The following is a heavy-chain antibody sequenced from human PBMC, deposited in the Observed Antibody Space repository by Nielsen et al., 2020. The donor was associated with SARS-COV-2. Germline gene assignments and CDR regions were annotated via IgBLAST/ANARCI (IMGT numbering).Heavy chain of an antibody. CDR3: AKDGAYYGVRGVVHFGY. D-gene: IGHD3-10*01. CDR1: GFTFSRFG. J-gene: IGHJ4*02. V-gene: IGHV3-30*18. Sequence: GGSLRLSCAASGFTFSRFGMHWVRQAPGKGLEWVALISYDGSDQYYEDSLKGRFTISRDNSKNIVYLQMNSLRAEDTAVYYCAKDGAYYGVRGVVHFGYWGRGTLVTVSS. CDR2: ISYDGSDQ.